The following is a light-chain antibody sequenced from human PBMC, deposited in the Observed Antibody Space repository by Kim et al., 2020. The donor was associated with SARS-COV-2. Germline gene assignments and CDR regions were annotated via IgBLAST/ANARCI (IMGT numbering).Light chain of an antibody. CDR1: QNIANS. CDR3: QKYNSAPWT. CDR2: AAS. Sequence: AAVGDRVTITCRASQNIANSLAWYQQKPGKVPQVLIYAASTLQSGVPSRFSGSGSGTEFTLTIGSLQTEDVATYYCQKYNSAPWTFGPGTKVDIK. J-gene: IGKJ1*01. V-gene: IGKV1-27*01.